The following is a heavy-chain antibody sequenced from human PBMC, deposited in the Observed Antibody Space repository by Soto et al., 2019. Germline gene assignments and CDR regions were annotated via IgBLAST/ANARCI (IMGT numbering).Heavy chain of an antibody. J-gene: IGHJ3*02. CDR1: GYTFTSYD. D-gene: IGHD2-21*01. CDR2: MNPNSGNT. Sequence: ASVKVSCKASGYTFTSYDINWVRQATGQGLEWMGWMNPNSGNTGYAQKFQGRVTMTRNTSISTAYTELSSLRSEDTAVYYCARIPPQFDAFDIWGQGTMVTVSS. CDR3: ARIPPQFDAFDI. V-gene: IGHV1-8*01.